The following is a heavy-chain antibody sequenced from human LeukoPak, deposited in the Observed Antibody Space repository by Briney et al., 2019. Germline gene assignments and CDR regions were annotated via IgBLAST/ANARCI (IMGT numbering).Heavy chain of an antibody. CDR3: VGGGSTVTTGFDY. V-gene: IGHV1-69*13. D-gene: IGHD4-17*01. CDR2: IIPIFGTA. CDR1: GGTFSSYA. J-gene: IGHJ4*02. Sequence: ASVKVSCKASGGTFSSYAISWVRQAPGQGLEWMGGIIPIFGTANYAQKFQGRVTITADESTSTAYMELCSLRSEDTAVYYCVGGGSTVTTGFDYWGQGTLVTVSS.